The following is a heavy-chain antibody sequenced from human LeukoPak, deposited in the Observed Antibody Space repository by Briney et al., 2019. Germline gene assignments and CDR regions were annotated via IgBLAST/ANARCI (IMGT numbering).Heavy chain of an antibody. CDR2: IYYTGST. CDR1: GGSINTSPYY. D-gene: IGHD5-12*01. CDR3: ARPIVAAWRGAFDI. J-gene: IGHJ3*02. V-gene: IGHV4-61*05. Sequence: SETLSLTCTVSGGSINTSPYYWGWIRQPPGKGLEWIGYIYYTGSTNYNPSLKSRVTISVGTSKNQFSLKLSSVTAADTAVYYCARPIVAAWRGAFDIWGQGTMITVSS.